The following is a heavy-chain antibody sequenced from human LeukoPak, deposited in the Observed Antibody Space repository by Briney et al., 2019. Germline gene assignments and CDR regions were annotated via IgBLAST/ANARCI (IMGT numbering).Heavy chain of an antibody. J-gene: IGHJ4*02. CDR1: GFTFSNHW. Sequence: GGSLRLSCAASGFTFSNHWMSWVRQAPGKGLEWVANIKEDGSEKYYVGSVKGRFTISRDNAKNSLYLQMNSLRAEDTALYYCAKDVEVGIWFGTRDYFDCWGQGTLVTVSS. V-gene: IGHV3-7*03. D-gene: IGHD3-10*01. CDR3: AKDVEVGIWFGTRDYFDC. CDR2: IKEDGSEK.